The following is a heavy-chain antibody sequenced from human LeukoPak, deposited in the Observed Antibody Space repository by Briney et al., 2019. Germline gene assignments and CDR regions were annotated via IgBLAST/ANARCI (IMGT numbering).Heavy chain of an antibody. CDR1: GYSFTSYW. CDR3: ASSSGSSYDAFDI. Sequence: GESLKISCKGSGYSFTSYWIGWVRQMPGKGLEWMGIIYPGDSDTRYSPSFQGQVTISADKSNSTAYLQWSSLKASDTAMYYCASSSGSSYDAFDIWGQGTMVTVSS. J-gene: IGHJ3*02. D-gene: IGHD1-26*01. CDR2: IYPGDSDT. V-gene: IGHV5-51*01.